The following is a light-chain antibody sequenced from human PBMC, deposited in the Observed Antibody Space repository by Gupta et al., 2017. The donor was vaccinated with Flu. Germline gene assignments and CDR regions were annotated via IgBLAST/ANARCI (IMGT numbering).Light chain of an antibody. CDR1: NIGSKS. J-gene: IGLJ1*01. CDR3: QVWDSVTDLPV. CDR2: DNT. Sequence: GGNNIGSKSVHWYQQKPGQAPVLLVYDNTVRPSGIPERFSGSNSWTTATLAISRVAAGDEADYYCQVWDSVTDLPVFGTGTKVTVL. V-gene: IGLV3-21*02.